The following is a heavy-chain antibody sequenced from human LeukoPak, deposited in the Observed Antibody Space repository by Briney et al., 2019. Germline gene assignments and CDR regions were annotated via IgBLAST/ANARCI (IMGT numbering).Heavy chain of an antibody. Sequence: KSSETLSLTCAVYGGSFSGYYWSWIRQPPGKGLEWIGYIYYSGSTNYNPSLKSRVTMSVDTSKNQFSLKLSSVTAADTAVYYCARVRSGYYYYMDVWGKGTTVTISS. CDR2: IYYSGST. CDR3: ARVRSGYYYYMDV. V-gene: IGHV4-59*01. J-gene: IGHJ6*03. D-gene: IGHD3-10*01. CDR1: GGSFSGYY.